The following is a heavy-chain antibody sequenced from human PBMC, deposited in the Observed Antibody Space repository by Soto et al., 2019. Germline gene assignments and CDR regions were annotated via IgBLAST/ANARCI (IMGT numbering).Heavy chain of an antibody. Sequence: ASVKVSCKASGYTFTSYDINWVRQATGQGLEWMGWMNPNSGNTGYAQKFQGRVTMTRNTSISTAYMELSSLRSEDTAVYYCACDGVVAGTDNFDYWGQGTLVTVSS. CDR3: ACDGVVAGTDNFDY. CDR2: MNPNSGNT. CDR1: GYTFTSYD. J-gene: IGHJ4*02. D-gene: IGHD2-15*01. V-gene: IGHV1-8*01.